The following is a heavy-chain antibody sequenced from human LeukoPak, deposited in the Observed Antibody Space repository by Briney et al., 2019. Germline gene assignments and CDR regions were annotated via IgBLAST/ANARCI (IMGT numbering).Heavy chain of an antibody. V-gene: IGHV3-48*04. D-gene: IGHD4-17*01. Sequence: GGSLSLSCAASGFTFSSYSMNWVRQAPGTGLAWVSYISSSSSTIYYADSVKGRFTISRDNAKNSLYLQMNSLRAEDTAVYYCAGTGVTTGFDYWGQGTLVTVSS. CDR1: GFTFSSYS. CDR3: AGTGVTTGFDY. CDR2: ISSSSSTI. J-gene: IGHJ4*02.